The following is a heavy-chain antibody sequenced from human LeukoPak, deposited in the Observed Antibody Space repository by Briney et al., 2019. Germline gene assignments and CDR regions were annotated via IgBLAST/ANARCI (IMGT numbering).Heavy chain of an antibody. J-gene: IGHJ6*02. V-gene: IGHV3-74*01. CDR1: GFTFSSYW. CDR3: ARDLMVRGRYYYYGMDV. CDR2: INSDGSST. Sequence: GGSLRLSCAASGFTFSSYWMHWVRQAPGKGLVWVSRINSDGSSTSYADSVKGRFTISRDNSKNTLYLQMNSLRAEDTAVYYCARDLMVRGRYYYYGMDVWGQGTTVTVSS. D-gene: IGHD3-10*01.